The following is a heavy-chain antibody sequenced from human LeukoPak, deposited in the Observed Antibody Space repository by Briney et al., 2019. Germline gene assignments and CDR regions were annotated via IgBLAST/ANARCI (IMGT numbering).Heavy chain of an antibody. CDR2: IKSKTDGGTT. J-gene: IGHJ4*02. CDR1: GFTFSNAW. CDR3: TTDLRWELPSGDY. D-gene: IGHD1-26*01. Sequence: GEPLRLSCAASGFTFSNAWMRWVRQAPGKGLEWVGRIKSKTDGGTTDYAAPVKGRFTILRDDSENTLYLQMNSLKTEVTAVYYCTTDLRWELPSGDYWGQGTLVTVSS. V-gene: IGHV3-15*01.